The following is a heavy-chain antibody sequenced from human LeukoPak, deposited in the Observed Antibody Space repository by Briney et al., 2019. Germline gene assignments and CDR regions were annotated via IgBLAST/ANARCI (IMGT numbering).Heavy chain of an antibody. V-gene: IGHV4-59*01. CDR2: IYYSGST. Sequence: VKPSETLSLTCTVSGGSISSYYWSWIRQPPGKGLEWIGYIYYSGSTNYNPSLKSRVTISVDTSKNQFSLKLSSVTAADTAVYYCARGDYYYDSSGYPQRYWYFDLWGRGTLVTVSS. CDR1: GGSISSYY. CDR3: ARGDYYYDSSGYPQRYWYFDL. J-gene: IGHJ2*01. D-gene: IGHD3-22*01.